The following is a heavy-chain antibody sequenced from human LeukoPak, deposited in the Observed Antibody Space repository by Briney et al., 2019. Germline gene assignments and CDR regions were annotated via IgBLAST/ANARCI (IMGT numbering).Heavy chain of an antibody. CDR2: IYYSGST. CDR1: GGSFSGYY. V-gene: IGHV4-59*01. Sequence: SETLSLTCAVYGGSFSGYYWSWIRQPPGKGLEWIGYIYYSGSTNYNPSLKSRVTISVNTSKNQFSLKLSSVTAADTAVYYCARLYDSSGYYDYWGQGTLVTVSS. J-gene: IGHJ4*02. D-gene: IGHD3-22*01. CDR3: ARLYDSSGYYDY.